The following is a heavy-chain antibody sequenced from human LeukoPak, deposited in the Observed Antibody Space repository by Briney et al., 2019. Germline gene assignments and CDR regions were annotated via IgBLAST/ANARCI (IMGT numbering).Heavy chain of an antibody. D-gene: IGHD4-11*01. J-gene: IGHJ4*02. Sequence: GEARQISSQGSGYGFTSDWIGWARPMPGKGREWMGRIYPGDSDARYSPSFQGQVTISADKSISTAYLQWSSLKASDTAMYYCARYSTYDYYYFDYWGQGTPVTVSS. V-gene: IGHV5-51*01. CDR2: IYPGDSDA. CDR1: GYGFTSDW. CDR3: ARYSTYDYYYFDY.